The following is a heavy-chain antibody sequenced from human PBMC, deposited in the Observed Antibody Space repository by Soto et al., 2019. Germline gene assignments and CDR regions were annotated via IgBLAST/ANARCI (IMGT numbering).Heavy chain of an antibody. D-gene: IGHD2-8*01. V-gene: IGHV3-23*01. CDR2: LYGSGRGI. CDR1: GFTFSTYA. CDR3: AKDRQPDGLWPFDH. J-gene: IGHJ4*01. Sequence: EVQLLEFGGGLVQPGGSLRLSCAASGFTFSTYAMSWVRQAPGKGLEWVSGLYGSGRGISYADSVKGRFTISRGNSNDILYLEMRSLRVEDTAVYYCAKDRQPDGLWPFDHWGQGTLVIVSA.